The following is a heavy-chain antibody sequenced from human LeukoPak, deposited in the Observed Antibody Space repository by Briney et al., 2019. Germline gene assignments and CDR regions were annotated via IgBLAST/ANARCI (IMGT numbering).Heavy chain of an antibody. Sequence: PSVYLSSTASGYTFTGYYMHWVRHAPAQGREWMGWINPNSVGTNYAQKFQGRVTMTRDTSISTAYMELSRLRSDDTAVYYCARDLYYYGSGSFYYYYYMDVWGNGTTVTVSS. CDR1: GYTFTGYY. CDR2: INPNSVGT. CDR3: ARDLYYYGSGSFYYYYYMDV. J-gene: IGHJ6*03. D-gene: IGHD3-10*01. V-gene: IGHV1-2*02.